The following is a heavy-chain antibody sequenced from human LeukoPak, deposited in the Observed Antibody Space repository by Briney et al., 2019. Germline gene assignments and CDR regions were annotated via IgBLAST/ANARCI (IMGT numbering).Heavy chain of an antibody. V-gene: IGHV4-34*01. J-gene: IGHJ6*03. CDR1: GGSFSGYY. CDR2: INHSGST. Sequence: SETLSLTCAVYGGSFSGYYWSWIRQHPGKGLEWIGEINHSGSTNYNPSLKSRVTISVDTSKNQFSLKLSSVTAADTAVYYCARRSSGYPYYYYYYMDVWGKGTTVTVSS. CDR3: ARRSSGYPYYYYYYMDV. D-gene: IGHD3-22*01.